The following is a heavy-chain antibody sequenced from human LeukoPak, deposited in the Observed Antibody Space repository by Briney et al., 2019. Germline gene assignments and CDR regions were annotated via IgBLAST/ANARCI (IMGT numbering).Heavy chain of an antibody. Sequence: GGSLRLSCAASGFTFTNFWMSGVRQAPGKGLEWVANIKQDGSEKHYVDSVKGRFTISRDNAKNSLFLQMNSLRAEDTAVYYCARGEYYYDGGYWGQGTLVTVSS. CDR3: ARGEYYYDGGY. V-gene: IGHV3-7*04. D-gene: IGHD3-22*01. J-gene: IGHJ4*02. CDR2: IKQDGSEK. CDR1: GFTFTNFW.